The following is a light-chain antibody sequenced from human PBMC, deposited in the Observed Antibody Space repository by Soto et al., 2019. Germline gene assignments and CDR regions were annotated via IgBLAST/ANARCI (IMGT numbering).Light chain of an antibody. J-gene: IGLJ1*01. Sequence: QSVLTQPPSVSGAPGQRVTISCIGATSDVHWYQHLPGTAPKLLIYGNNNRPLGVPDRFSGSKSGTSASLAITGLQAEDEADYYCQSFDSSLSALYVFGTGTKLTVL. V-gene: IGLV1-40*01. CDR1: GATSD. CDR3: QSFDSSLSALYV. CDR2: GNN.